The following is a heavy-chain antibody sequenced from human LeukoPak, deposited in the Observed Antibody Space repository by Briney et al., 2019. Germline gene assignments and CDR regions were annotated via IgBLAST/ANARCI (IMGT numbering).Heavy chain of an antibody. CDR2: ISAYNGNT. J-gene: IGHJ4*02. CDR1: GYTFTSYG. CDR3: ATDNYYGSGSYYRFDY. V-gene: IGHV1-18*01. Sequence: ASVKVSCKASGYTFTSYGISWVRQAPGQGLEWMGWISAYNGNTNYAQKLQGRVTMTTDTSTSTAYMELRSLRSEDTAVYYCATDNYYGSGSYYRFDYWGQGTLVTVSS. D-gene: IGHD3-10*01.